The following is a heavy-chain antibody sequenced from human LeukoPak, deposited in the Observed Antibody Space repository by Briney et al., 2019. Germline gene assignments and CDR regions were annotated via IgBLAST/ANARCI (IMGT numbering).Heavy chain of an antibody. CDR3: ARVYCPNGVCYNSRGWFDP. J-gene: IGHJ5*02. V-gene: IGHV4-61*10. D-gene: IGHD2-8*01. CDR2: FYASGST. CDR1: GGSVSSGSYS. Sequence: KTSETLSLTFTVSGGSVSSGSYSGSWIRQPAGKGLEWIGRFYASGSTNYNPSLKSRVTISVDTSKNQFSLKLSSVTAADTAVYYCARVYCPNGVCYNSRGWFDPWGQGTLVTVSS.